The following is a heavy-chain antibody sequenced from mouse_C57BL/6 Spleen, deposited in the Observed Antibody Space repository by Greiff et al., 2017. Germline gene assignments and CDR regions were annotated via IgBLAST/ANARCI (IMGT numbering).Heavy chain of an antibody. CDR1: GYSITSGYY. D-gene: IGHD1-1*01. Sequence: ESGPGLVKPSQSLSLTCSVTGYSITSGYYWNWIRQFPGTKLEWMGYISYDGSNNYNPTLKNRISITRDTSKNQFFLKLNSVTTEDTATYYCAREKNYYGSSTSWFAYWGQGTLVTVSA. CDR2: ISYDGSN. CDR3: AREKNYYGSSTSWFAY. V-gene: IGHV3-6*01. J-gene: IGHJ3*01.